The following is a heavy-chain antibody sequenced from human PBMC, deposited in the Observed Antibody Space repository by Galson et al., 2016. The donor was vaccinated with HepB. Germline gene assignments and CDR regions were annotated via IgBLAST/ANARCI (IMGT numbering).Heavy chain of an antibody. CDR3: AKDDLYYDFWRGGYHYYGMDV. CDR1: GYAFTDYY. D-gene: IGHD3-3*01. CDR2: INPNSGGT. V-gene: IGHV1-2*02. Sequence: SVKVSCKASGYAFTDYYVHCVRQAPGQGLEWMGWINPNSGGTKYAQKFQGRVTMTGDKSISTVYMELNSLRAEDTAVYYCAKDDLYYDFWRGGYHYYGMDVWGKGTTVTVSS. J-gene: IGHJ6*04.